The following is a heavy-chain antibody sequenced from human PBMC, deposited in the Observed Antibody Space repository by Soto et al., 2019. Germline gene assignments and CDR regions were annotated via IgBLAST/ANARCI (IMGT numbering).Heavy chain of an antibody. CDR1: SGCISSSNW. Sequence: QVQLQESGPGLVKPSGTLSLTCAVSSGCISSSNWWSWVRQPPGKGLEWIGEIYDSGSTNYNPSLKSRVTKSVDKSKNQFSLKLSSLTAADTALYYCARAYDIHGYPFDYWGQGTLVTVSS. J-gene: IGHJ4*02. V-gene: IGHV4-4*02. CDR2: IYDSGST. CDR3: ARAYDIHGYPFDY. D-gene: IGHD3-9*01.